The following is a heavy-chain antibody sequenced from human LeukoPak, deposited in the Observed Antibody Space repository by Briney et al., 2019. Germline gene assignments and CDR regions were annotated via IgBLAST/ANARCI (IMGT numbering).Heavy chain of an antibody. CDR3: AQRFAY. J-gene: IGHJ4*02. V-gene: IGHV3-48*03. CDR1: GFTLSNFD. CDR2: ISSGGSAI. D-gene: IGHD3-3*01. Sequence: GGSLRLSCAASGFTLSNFDMNWVRQAPGKGLEWVSYISSGGSAIYYTDSVKGRFTISRDNAENSLYLQMNSLRAEDTAVYYCAQRFAYWGQGTLVTVSS.